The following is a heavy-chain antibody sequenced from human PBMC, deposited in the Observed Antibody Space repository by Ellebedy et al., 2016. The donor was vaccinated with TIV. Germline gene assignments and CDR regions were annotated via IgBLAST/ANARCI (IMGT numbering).Heavy chain of an antibody. CDR3: ARDSPGWSAFDI. D-gene: IGHD3-9*01. Sequence: GESLKISCAASGFTFSSYNMNWVRQAPGKGLEWVSYISSVLTIYYADSVKGRFTISRDNAKNSLYLQLNSLRDEDTAVYYCARDSPGWSAFDIWGRGTMVTVSS. V-gene: IGHV3-48*02. J-gene: IGHJ3*02. CDR2: ISSVLTI. CDR1: GFTFSSYN.